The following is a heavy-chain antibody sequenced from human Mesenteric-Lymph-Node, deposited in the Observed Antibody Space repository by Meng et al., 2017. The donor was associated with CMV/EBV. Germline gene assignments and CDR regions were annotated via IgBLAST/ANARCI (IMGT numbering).Heavy chain of an antibody. CDR1: GYTFTGYY. CDR3: ARALPGNDYYDSSGYYSYYYYGMDV. Sequence: ASVKVSCKASGYTFTGYYMHWVRQAPGQGLEWMGWINPNSGGTNYAQKFQGRVTMTRDTSISTAYMELSRLRSDDTAVYYCARALPGNDYYDSSGYYSYYYYGMDVWGQGTTVTVSS. D-gene: IGHD3-22*01. CDR2: INPNSGGT. J-gene: IGHJ6*02. V-gene: IGHV1-2*02.